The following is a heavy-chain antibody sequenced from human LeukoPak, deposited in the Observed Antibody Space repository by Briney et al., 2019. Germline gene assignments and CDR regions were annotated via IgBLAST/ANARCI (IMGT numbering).Heavy chain of an antibody. CDR2: IIPIFGTA. CDR3: ARSYYYDSSGYYWFDP. V-gene: IGHV1-69*06. D-gene: IGHD3-22*01. Sequence: SVKVSCKASGGTFISYAISWVRQAPGKGLEWMGRIIPIFGTANYAQKFQGRVTITADKSTSTAYMELSSLRSEGTAVYYCARSYYYDSSGYYWFDPWGQGTLVTVSS. J-gene: IGHJ5*02. CDR1: GGTFISYA.